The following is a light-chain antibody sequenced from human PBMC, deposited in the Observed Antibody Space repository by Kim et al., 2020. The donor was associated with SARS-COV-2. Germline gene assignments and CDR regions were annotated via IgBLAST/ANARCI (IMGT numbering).Light chain of an antibody. CDR3: QSYDSSLSGYV. CDR2: GNS. Sequence: PRLPISCTGSNSNTGAGYDVHWYQQLPGTAPKLLIFGNSNRPSGVPDRFSGSKSGTSASLAITGLQAEDEADYYCQSYDSSLSGYVFGTGTKSPS. J-gene: IGLJ1*01. V-gene: IGLV1-40*01. CDR1: NSNTGAGYD.